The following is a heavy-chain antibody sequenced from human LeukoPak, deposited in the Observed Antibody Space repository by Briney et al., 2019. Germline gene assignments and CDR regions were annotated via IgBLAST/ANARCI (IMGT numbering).Heavy chain of an antibody. CDR2: ISSSSSYI. CDR1: GFTFSSYS. D-gene: IGHD2-2*02. Sequence: PGGTLRLSCAASGFTFSSYSMNWVRQAPGKGLEWVSSISSSSSYIYYADSVKGRFTISRDNAKNSLYLQMNSLRAEDTAVYYCARDEAPGVVVPAAISLIPDYWGQGALVTVSS. J-gene: IGHJ4*02. CDR3: ARDEAPGVVVPAAISLIPDY. V-gene: IGHV3-21*01.